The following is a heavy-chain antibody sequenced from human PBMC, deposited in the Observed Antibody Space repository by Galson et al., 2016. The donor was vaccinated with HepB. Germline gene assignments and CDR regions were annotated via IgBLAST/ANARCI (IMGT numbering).Heavy chain of an antibody. CDR3: ARDSDSDYYGSGSTPIDY. J-gene: IGHJ4*02. CDR2: INSDGSST. V-gene: IGHV3-74*01. D-gene: IGHD3-10*01. Sequence: SLRLSCAASGFTFSSYWMHWVRHAPGKGLVWVSRINSDGSSTSYADSVKGRFTISRDNAKNTLYLQMNSLRAEDTAAYYCARDSDSDYYGSGSTPIDYWGQGTLVTVSS. CDR1: GFTFSSYW.